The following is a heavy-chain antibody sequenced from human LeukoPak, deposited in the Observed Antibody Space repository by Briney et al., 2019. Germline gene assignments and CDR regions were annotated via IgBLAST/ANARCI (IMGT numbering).Heavy chain of an antibody. CDR3: ARRARLYFYMDV. CDR2: IWYDGSVK. J-gene: IGHJ6*04. V-gene: IGHV3-33*01. Sequence: PGGSLRLSCAASGFTVSDYGMHWVRQAPGKGLDWVANIWYDGSVKYYADSVKGRFTISRDNSKNTVSLQMDSLRVEDTAVYYCARRARLYFYMDVWGKGTTVTVSS. CDR1: GFTVSDYG. D-gene: IGHD3-9*01.